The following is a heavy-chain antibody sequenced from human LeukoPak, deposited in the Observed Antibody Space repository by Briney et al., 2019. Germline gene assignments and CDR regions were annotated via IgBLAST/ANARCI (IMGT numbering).Heavy chain of an antibody. CDR1: GGSISSGGYY. D-gene: IGHD6-19*01. J-gene: IGHJ1*01. V-gene: IGHV4-30-2*02. CDR3: VAGPEYFQH. CDR2: IYHSGST. Sequence: SETLSLTCTVSGGSISSGGYYWSWIRQPPGKGLEWIGYIYHSGSTYYNPSLKSRVTISVDTSKNQFSLKLSSVTAADTAVYYCVAGPEYFQHWGQGTLVTVSS.